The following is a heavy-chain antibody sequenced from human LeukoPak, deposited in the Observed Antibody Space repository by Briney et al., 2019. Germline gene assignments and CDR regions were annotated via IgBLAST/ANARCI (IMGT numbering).Heavy chain of an antibody. CDR2: ISSSGSTI. D-gene: IGHD5-18*01. CDR1: GFTFSSYE. J-gene: IGHJ4*02. V-gene: IGHV3-48*03. CDR3: ARDQGYSYGDDLFDY. Sequence: PGGSLRLSCAASGFTFSSYEMNWVRQASGKGLEWVSYISSSGSTIYYADSVKGRFTISRDNAKNSLYLQMNSLRAEETAVYYCARDQGYSYGDDLFDYWGQGTLVTVSS.